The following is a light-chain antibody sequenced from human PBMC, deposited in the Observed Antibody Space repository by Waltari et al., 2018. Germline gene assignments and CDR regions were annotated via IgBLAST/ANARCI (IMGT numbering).Light chain of an antibody. J-gene: IGLJ1*01. V-gene: IGLV3-21*04. Sequence: SYVLTHPPSVSVAPGVTARLTCGGNTIATKWFNWYQQKPGQAPVLVISYDSDRPSGIPERFSGSNSGNTATLTISRVEAGDEADYYCQVWDANNEPGVFGTGTEVTVL. CDR3: QVWDANNEPGV. CDR2: YDS. CDR1: TIATKW.